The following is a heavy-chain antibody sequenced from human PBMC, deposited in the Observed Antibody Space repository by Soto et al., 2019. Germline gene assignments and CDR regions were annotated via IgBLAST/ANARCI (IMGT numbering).Heavy chain of an antibody. D-gene: IGHD6-13*01. J-gene: IGHJ5*02. CDR3: ARRGIAAAADPNWFDP. V-gene: IGHV4-59*01. Sequence: PSETLSLTCTVSGGSISSYYWSWIRQPPGKGLEWIGYIYYSGSTNYNPSLKSRVTISVDTSKNQFSLKLSSVTAADTAVYYCARRGIAAAADPNWFDPWGQGTLVTVSS. CDR2: IYYSGST. CDR1: GGSISSYY.